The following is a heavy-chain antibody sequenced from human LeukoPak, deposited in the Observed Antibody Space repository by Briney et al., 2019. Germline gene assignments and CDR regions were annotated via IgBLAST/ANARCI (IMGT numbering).Heavy chain of an antibody. J-gene: IGHJ4*02. D-gene: IGHD6-19*01. Sequence: ASVKVSCKASGYTFTSYGISWVRQAPGQELEWMGWISAYNGNTNYAQKLQGRVTMTTDTSTSTAYMELRSLRSDDTAVYYCARSGGIAVMDYFDYWGQGTLVTVSS. CDR1: GYTFTSYG. CDR2: ISAYNGNT. V-gene: IGHV1-18*01. CDR3: ARSGGIAVMDYFDY.